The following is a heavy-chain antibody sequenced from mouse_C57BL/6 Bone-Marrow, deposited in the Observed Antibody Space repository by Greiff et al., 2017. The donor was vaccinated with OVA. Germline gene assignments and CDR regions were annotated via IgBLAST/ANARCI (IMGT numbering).Heavy chain of an antibody. Sequence: QVQLQQSGAELARPGASVKLSCKASGYTFTSYGISWVKQRTGQGLEWIGEIYPRSGNTYYNEKFKGKATLTADKSSSTAYMELRSLTSEDSAVYFVARWRYYGISHPYYAMDYWGQGTSVTVSS. V-gene: IGHV1-81*01. CDR1: GYTFTSYG. CDR3: ARWRYYGISHPYYAMDY. CDR2: IYPRSGNT. D-gene: IGHD1-1*01. J-gene: IGHJ4*01.